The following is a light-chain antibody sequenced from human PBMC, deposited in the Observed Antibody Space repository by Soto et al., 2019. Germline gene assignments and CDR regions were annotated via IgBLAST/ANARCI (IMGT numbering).Light chain of an antibody. Sequence: EIVLTQSPATLSLSPGERATLSCRASQSGSSYLAWYQQKPGQAPRLLIYGASSRATGIPDRFSGSGSGTDFTLTISRLEPEDFAVYYCQQYGSSPGFTFGPGTKVDIK. CDR1: QSGSSY. V-gene: IGKV3-20*01. J-gene: IGKJ3*01. CDR2: GAS. CDR3: QQYGSSPGFT.